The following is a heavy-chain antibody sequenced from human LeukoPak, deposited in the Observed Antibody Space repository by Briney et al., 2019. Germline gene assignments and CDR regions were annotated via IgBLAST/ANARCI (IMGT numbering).Heavy chain of an antibody. J-gene: IGHJ4*02. CDR3: ARRQRGYSYGPYPNYFDY. CDR1: GVSISSSDW. Sequence: SETLSLTCAVSGVSISSSDWWSWLRQPPGKGLEWIGEIYHSGSTNYNPSLKSRVTISVDTSKNQFSLKLSSVTAADTAVYYCARRQRGYSYGPYPNYFDYWGQGTLVTVSS. CDR2: IYHSGST. V-gene: IGHV4-4*02. D-gene: IGHD5-18*01.